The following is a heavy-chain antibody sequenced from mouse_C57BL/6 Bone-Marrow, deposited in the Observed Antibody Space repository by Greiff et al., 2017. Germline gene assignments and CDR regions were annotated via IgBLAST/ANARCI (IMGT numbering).Heavy chain of an antibody. J-gene: IGHJ2*01. CDR1: GYTFTDYY. Sequence: QVQLQQSGAELVRPGASVKLSCKASGYTFTDYYINWVKQRPGQGLEWIARIYPGSGNTYYNEKFKGKATLTAEKSSSTAYMQLSSLTSEDSAVYFCARGPITTVEDYWGQGTTLTVSS. CDR2: IYPGSGNT. V-gene: IGHV1-76*01. CDR3: ARGPITTVEDY. D-gene: IGHD1-1*01.